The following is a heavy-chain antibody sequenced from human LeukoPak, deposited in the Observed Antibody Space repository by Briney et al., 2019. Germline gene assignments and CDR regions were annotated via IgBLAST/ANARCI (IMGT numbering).Heavy chain of an antibody. Sequence: GGSLRLSCAASGFTFSSYWMHWVRQAPGKGLVWVSRINSDGSSTSYADSVKGRFTISRDNAKNSLYLQMNSLRAEDTAVYYCASGGRSTQIIDYWGQGTLVTVSS. D-gene: IGHD3-10*01. CDR1: GFTFSSYW. CDR2: INSDGSST. CDR3: ASGGRSTQIIDY. J-gene: IGHJ4*02. V-gene: IGHV3-74*01.